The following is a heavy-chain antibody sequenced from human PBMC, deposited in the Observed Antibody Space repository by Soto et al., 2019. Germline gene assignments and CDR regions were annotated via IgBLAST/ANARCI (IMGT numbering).Heavy chain of an antibody. D-gene: IGHD1-26*01. CDR3: MRGGWGDSPIDY. V-gene: IGHV1-2*02. Sequence: ASVKVSCKTSGYTFSAYYVHWARRAPGRGFQWLGWINPSNEITTFSEFFQGRITMTRDTSTNTVHMELNRLTSDVTAVYYCMRGGWGDSPIDYCGPGTQVTVPQ. J-gene: IGHJ4*02. CDR2: INPSNEIT. CDR1: GYTFSAYY.